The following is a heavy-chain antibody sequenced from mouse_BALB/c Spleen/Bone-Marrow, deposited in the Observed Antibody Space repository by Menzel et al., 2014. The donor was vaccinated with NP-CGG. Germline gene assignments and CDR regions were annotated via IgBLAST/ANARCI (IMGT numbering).Heavy chain of an antibody. CDR3: ARAYRYDGGYYYAMDY. V-gene: IGHV5-9-4*01. CDR2: ISSGGSYT. Sequence: DVKLVESGGGLVKPGGSLKLSCAASGFTFSSYAMSWVRQSPEKRLEWVAGISSGGSYTYYPDTVTGRFTISRDNAKNTLYLEMSSLRSEDTAMYYCARAYRYDGGYYYAMDYWGQGTSVTVSS. D-gene: IGHD2-14*01. J-gene: IGHJ4*01. CDR1: GFTFSSYA.